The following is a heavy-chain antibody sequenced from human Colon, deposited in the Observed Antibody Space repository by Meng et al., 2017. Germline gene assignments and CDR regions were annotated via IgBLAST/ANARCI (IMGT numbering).Heavy chain of an antibody. CDR2: ISAYNGNT. V-gene: IGHV1-18*01. Sequence: ASVKVSCKASGYTFTSYGISWVRQAPGQGLEWMGWISAYNGNTNYAQKLQGRVTMTTDTSTSTAYMELRSLRSDDTAVYYCARDYPDFRSGPETYYYYYGMDVWGQGTTVTVSS. D-gene: IGHD3-3*01. CDR1: GYTFTSYG. CDR3: ARDYPDFRSGPETYYYYYGMDV. J-gene: IGHJ6*02.